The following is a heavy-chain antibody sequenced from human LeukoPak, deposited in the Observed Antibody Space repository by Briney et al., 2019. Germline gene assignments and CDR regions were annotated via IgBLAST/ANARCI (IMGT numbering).Heavy chain of an antibody. CDR3: ARHVHVGAYFDY. D-gene: IGHD1-26*01. Sequence: SETLSLTCTVSGGSISSYYWSWIRQPPGKGLEWIGYNYTSGSTNYNPSLKSRVTISVDTSKNQFSLKLSSVTAADTAVYYCARHVHVGAYFDYWGQGTLVTVSS. V-gene: IGHV4-4*09. CDR2: NYTSGST. CDR1: GGSISSYY. J-gene: IGHJ4*02.